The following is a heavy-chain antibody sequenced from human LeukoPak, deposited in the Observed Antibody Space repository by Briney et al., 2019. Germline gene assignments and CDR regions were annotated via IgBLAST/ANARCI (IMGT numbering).Heavy chain of an antibody. CDR1: GGSISSYY. CDR3: ARGAPNPRYYYYMDV. V-gene: IGHV4-4*07. Sequence: KPSETLSLTCTVSGGSISSYYWSWIRQPAGKGLEWIGRIYTSGSTNYNPSLKSRVPISVDKSKNQFSLKLSSVTAADTAVYYCARGAPNPRYYYYMDVWGKGTTVTVSS. CDR2: IYTSGST. D-gene: IGHD1-14*01. J-gene: IGHJ6*03.